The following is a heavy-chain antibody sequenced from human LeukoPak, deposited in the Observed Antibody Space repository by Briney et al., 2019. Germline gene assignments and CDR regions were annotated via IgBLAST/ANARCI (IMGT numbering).Heavy chain of an antibody. Sequence: SETLSLTCTVSGVSISSYYWSWIRQPPGKGLEWIGYIYYSGSTNYNPSLKSRVTISVDTSKNQFSLKLSSVTAADTAVYYCAREMTTVPRAIAFDIWGQGTMVTVSS. CDR3: AREMTTVPRAIAFDI. CDR1: GVSISSYY. J-gene: IGHJ3*02. CDR2: IYYSGST. D-gene: IGHD4-17*01. V-gene: IGHV4-59*01.